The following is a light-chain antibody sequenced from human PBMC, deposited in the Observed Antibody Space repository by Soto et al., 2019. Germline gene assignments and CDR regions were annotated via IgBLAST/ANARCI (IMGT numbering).Light chain of an antibody. CDR2: AAS. V-gene: IGKV3-20*01. CDR3: QQYGYSPIT. Sequence: EIVLTQSRGTLSLSPGERATRSCMAGQSVSSNYLAWYQQKPGQAPRLLIYAASSRATGIPDRFSGSGSGTDFTLTIDGLEPEDFVVYYCQQYGYSPITFGQGTKVDIK. J-gene: IGKJ1*01. CDR1: QSVSSNY.